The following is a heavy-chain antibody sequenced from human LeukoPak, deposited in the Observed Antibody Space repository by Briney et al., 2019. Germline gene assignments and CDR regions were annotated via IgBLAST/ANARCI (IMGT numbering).Heavy chain of an antibody. V-gene: IGHV3-30*18. CDR1: GFTFSAYY. CDR3: AKGPFPCIATPGCYFDY. CDR2: ISYDGNNK. J-gene: IGHJ4*02. D-gene: IGHD6-13*01. Sequence: GGSLRLSCAASGFTFSAYYMSWVRQAPGKGLEWVGLISYDGNNKYYADSVKGRFTISRDNSKNTLYLQMNSLRAEDTAVYYCAKGPFPCIATPGCYFDYWGQGTLVTVSS.